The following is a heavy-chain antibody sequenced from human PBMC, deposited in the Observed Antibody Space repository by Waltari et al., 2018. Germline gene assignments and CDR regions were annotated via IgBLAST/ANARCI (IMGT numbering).Heavy chain of an antibody. CDR2: IKSKVDGGTA. CDR3: TTGSVEGIITGAEDH. D-gene: IGHD3-16*01. J-gene: IGHJ4*02. CDR1: GFTFNKAW. V-gene: IGHV3-15*01. Sequence: EVQLVESGGGLVKPGGSLRLSCAASGFTFNKAWLSWFRQTPGKGLEWIGRIKSKVDGGTADHAAPVKGRFTISRDDSKNTLFLQMNSLKTEDTAVYYCTTGSVEGIITGAEDHWGQGTLLTVSS.